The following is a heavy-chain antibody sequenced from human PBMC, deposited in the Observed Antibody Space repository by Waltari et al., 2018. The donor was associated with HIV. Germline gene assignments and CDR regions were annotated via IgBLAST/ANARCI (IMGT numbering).Heavy chain of an antibody. CDR2: IYPGDSDT. Sequence: VHLVQSGAEVKKPGGYLKISCKGSGYSFINYWIGWVRQKPGKGLEWMGIIYPGDSDTIYSPSFQGQVTISADKSITTAYLQWSSLKASDTAMYYCARSSPRTPTDYWGQGTLVTVSS. J-gene: IGHJ4*02. CDR1: GYSFINYW. V-gene: IGHV5-51*03. D-gene: IGHD2-15*01. CDR3: ARSSPRTPTDY.